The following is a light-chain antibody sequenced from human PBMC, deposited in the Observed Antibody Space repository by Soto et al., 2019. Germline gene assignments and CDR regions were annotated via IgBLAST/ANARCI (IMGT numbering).Light chain of an antibody. J-gene: IGKJ5*01. Sequence: DIQMTQSPSSLSASVGDRVTITCRASRIIDTYVDWYQQKPGKAPDLLIYLASTLQVGVPSRFSGSGSGIDFTLTISGLQPEDFATYYCKHSYNTPITFGQGTRLDMK. CDR3: KHSYNTPIT. V-gene: IGKV1-39*01. CDR1: RIIDTY. CDR2: LAS.